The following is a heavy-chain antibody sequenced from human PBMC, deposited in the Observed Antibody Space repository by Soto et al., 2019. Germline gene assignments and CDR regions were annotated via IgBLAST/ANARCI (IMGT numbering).Heavy chain of an antibody. CDR2: INHSGST. J-gene: IGHJ6*02. D-gene: IGHD3-10*01. CDR1: GGSFSGYY. V-gene: IGHV4-34*01. CDR3: ARARYYYGSGSYGYYYYYGMDV. Sequence: SLTCAVYGGSFSGYYWSWIRQPPGKGLEWIGEINHSGSTNYNPSLKSRVTISVDTSKNQFSLKLSSVTAADTAVYYCARARYYYGSGSYGYYYYYGMDVWGQGTTVTVSS.